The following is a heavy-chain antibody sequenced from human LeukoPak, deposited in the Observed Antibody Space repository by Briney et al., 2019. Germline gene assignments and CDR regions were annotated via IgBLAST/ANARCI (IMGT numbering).Heavy chain of an antibody. Sequence: SETLSLTSAVYGGSFSGYYWSWIRQPPGKGLEWIGEINHSGSTHYNPSLKSRVTISVDTSKNQFSLKLSSVTAADTAVYYCASGGPTGYAHWGQGTLATVSS. CDR2: INHSGST. D-gene: IGHD5-12*01. CDR1: GGSFSGYY. V-gene: IGHV4-34*01. J-gene: IGHJ4*02. CDR3: ASGGPTGYAH.